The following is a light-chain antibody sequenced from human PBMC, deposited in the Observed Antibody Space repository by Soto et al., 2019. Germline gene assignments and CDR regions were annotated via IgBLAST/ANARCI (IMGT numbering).Light chain of an antibody. CDR2: GAS. CDR1: QSVSGN. J-gene: IGKJ5*01. V-gene: IGKV3-15*01. Sequence: EIVMTQSPATLSVSPGERATLSCRASQSVSGNLAWYQQIPGQAPRLLIYGASTRATGIPDRFSGSGSGTEFTLSISSLQSEDFAVYYCQQYKSWPPITFGQGTRLEMK. CDR3: QQYKSWPPIT.